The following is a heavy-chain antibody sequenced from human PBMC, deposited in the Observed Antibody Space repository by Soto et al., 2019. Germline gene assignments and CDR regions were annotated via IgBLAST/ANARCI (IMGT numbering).Heavy chain of an antibody. D-gene: IGHD1-1*01. CDR2: ISFDSGAI. CDR1: GFTFGDYA. Sequence: EVELVDSGGGLVQPGRSLRISCAASGFTFGDYAMHWVRQAPGKGLEWVSGISFDSGAIGYADSVRGRFTVSRDNAQNSLYLHMNSLTAEDTALYFCAKDYRGNHWFDSWGQGTLVTVSP. CDR3: AKDYRGNHWFDS. V-gene: IGHV3-9*01. J-gene: IGHJ5*01.